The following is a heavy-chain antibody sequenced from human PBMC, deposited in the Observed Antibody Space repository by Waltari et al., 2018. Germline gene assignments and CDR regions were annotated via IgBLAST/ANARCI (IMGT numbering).Heavy chain of an antibody. V-gene: IGHV3-23*04. J-gene: IGHJ6*03. CDR1: GGTFSNYA. CDR2: ISGGGTGP. Sequence: EVQLVESGGGLVQPGGSLRLSCAASGGTFSNYAMSWVRQAPGKGLEWVSGISGGGTGPYYADSVKGRFTSSRDNSKNTLYLQMDSLRVEDTAVYYCAKYKDSDVSFYYMDVWGKGTTVTVSS. CDR3: AKYKDSDVSFYYMDV. D-gene: IGHD1-26*01.